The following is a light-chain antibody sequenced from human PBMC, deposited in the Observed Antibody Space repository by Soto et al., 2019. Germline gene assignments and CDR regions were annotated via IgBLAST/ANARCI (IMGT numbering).Light chain of an antibody. V-gene: IGKV1-6*01. CDR3: QQRSNWPPMYS. J-gene: IGKJ2*03. CDR1: QDIRKD. Sequence: AIQMTQSPSSLSASVGDRVTITCRASQDIRKDLGWYQQEPGRAPRILIYEASNRATGIPARFSGSGSETDFTLTISSLEPEDFAVYYCQQRSNWPPMYSFGQGTKLEIK. CDR2: EAS.